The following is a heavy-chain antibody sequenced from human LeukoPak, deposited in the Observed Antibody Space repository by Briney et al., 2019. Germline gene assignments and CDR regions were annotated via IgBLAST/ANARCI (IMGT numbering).Heavy chain of an antibody. Sequence: ASVKVSCKASGYTFTGYYMHWVRQAPGQGLEWMGWINPNSGGTSYAQKFQGRVTMTRDTSISTAYMELSRLRSDDTAVYYCARDRAGIAVAVTYWYFDLWGRGTLVTVSS. D-gene: IGHD6-19*01. V-gene: IGHV1-2*02. CDR2: INPNSGGT. CDR1: GYTFTGYY. CDR3: ARDRAGIAVAVTYWYFDL. J-gene: IGHJ2*01.